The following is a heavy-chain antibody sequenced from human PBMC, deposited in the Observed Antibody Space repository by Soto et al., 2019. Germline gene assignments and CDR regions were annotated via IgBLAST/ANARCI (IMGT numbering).Heavy chain of an antibody. CDR1: GFTFSSYA. J-gene: IGHJ4*02. V-gene: IGHV3-23*01. CDR2: ISGSGGST. CDR3: AKPKRGTTVTTQEWDY. D-gene: IGHD4-17*01. Sequence: GGSLRLSCAASGFTFSSYAMSWVRQAPGKGLEWVSAISGSGGSTYYADSVKGRFTISRDNSKNTLYLQMNSLRAEDTAVYYCAKPKRGTTVTTQEWDYWGQGTLVTVSS.